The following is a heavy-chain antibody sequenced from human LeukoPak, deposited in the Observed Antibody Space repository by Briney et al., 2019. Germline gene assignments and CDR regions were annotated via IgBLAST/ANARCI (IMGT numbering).Heavy chain of an antibody. J-gene: IGHJ4*02. D-gene: IGHD3-22*01. Sequence: QAGGSLRLSCAASGFTFSSYGMHWVRQAPGKGLEWVAFIRYDGSNKYYADSVKGRFTISRDNSKNTLYLQMNSLRAEDTAVYYCARDARQDYYDSSGYYFDYWGQGTLVTVSS. CDR2: IRYDGSNK. V-gene: IGHV3-30*02. CDR1: GFTFSSYG. CDR3: ARDARQDYYDSSGYYFDY.